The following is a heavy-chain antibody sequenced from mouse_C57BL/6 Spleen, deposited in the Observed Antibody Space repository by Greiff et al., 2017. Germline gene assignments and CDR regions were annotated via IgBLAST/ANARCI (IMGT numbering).Heavy chain of an antibody. CDR2: ISRGGSYT. V-gene: IGHV5-6*01. CDR3: ARHDGNWFAY. CDR1: GFTFSSYG. D-gene: IGHD1-1*01. Sequence: EVQLVESGGDLVKPGGSLKLSCAASGFTFSSYGMSWVRQTPDKRLEWVATISRGGSYTYYPDSVKGRFTIARDKSKNTLYLQMSSLKSEDTAMYYCARHDGNWFAYWGQGTLVTVSA. J-gene: IGHJ3*01.